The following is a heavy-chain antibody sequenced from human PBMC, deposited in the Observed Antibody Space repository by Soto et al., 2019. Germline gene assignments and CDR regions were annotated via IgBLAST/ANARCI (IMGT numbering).Heavy chain of an antibody. D-gene: IGHD6-19*01. CDR3: ARVYSSGWYWFDP. J-gene: IGHJ5*02. CDR1: GGSISRGGYS. V-gene: IGHV4-30-2*01. Sequence: QLQLQESGSGLVKPSQTLSLTCAVSGGSISRGGYSWSWIRQPPGKGLEWIGYIYHSGSTYYNPSLKSRVAISVDRAKNQCSLKLSSVTAADTAVYDCARVYSSGWYWFDPWGQGTLVTVSS. CDR2: IYHSGST.